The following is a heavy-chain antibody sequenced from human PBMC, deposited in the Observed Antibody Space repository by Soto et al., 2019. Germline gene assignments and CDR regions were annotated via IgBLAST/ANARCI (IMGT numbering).Heavy chain of an antibody. V-gene: IGHV3-30*18. CDR3: AKGGRQWLVTSVFNY. D-gene: IGHD6-19*01. CDR2: VSHDGRNT. CDR1: GFTFSDYA. Sequence: SLRLSCAASGFTFSDYAMHRVRQAPGRGLEWVAVVSHDGRNTHYADSVKGRFTISRDSSKNTVSLEMTSLRAEDTAVYYCAKGGRQWLVTSVFNYSGQGSLVIVSS. J-gene: IGHJ4*02.